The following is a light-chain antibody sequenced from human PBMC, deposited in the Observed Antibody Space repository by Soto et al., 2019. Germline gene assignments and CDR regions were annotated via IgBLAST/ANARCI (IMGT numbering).Light chain of an antibody. CDR3: QQYNNWPPWT. J-gene: IGKJ1*01. Sequence: IVMTQSPATLSVSPGERATLSCRASQSVNNKLAWYQQKPGQAPRLLMYGASTRATGIPARFSGSGSGTEFTLTISSLPSEDFAVYYCQQYNNWPPWTFGQGTKVDIK. V-gene: IGKV3-15*01. CDR2: GAS. CDR1: QSVNNK.